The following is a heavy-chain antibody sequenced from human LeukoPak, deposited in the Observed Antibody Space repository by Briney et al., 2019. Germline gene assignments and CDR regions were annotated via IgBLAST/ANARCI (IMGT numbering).Heavy chain of an antibody. CDR1: GFTFSSYA. CDR3: AGSNLIAAAGNGYYFDY. CDR2: ISSNGGST. J-gene: IGHJ4*02. Sequence: QSGGSLRLSCAASGFTFSSYAMHWVRQAPGKGLEYVSAISSNGGSTYYANSVKGRFTISRDNSKNTLYLQMGSLRAEDMAVYYCAGSNLIAAAGNGYYFDYWGQGTLVTVSS. D-gene: IGHD6-13*01. V-gene: IGHV3-64*01.